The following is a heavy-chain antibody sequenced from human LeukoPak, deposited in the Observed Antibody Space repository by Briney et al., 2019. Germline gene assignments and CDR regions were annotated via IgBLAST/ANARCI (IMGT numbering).Heavy chain of an antibody. Sequence: PSQTLSLTCTVSGGSINSGDYIWTWIRQPPGKGLEWIGRFHHGGSPSYNPSLQSRVTISADTSKNHFSLNLRSVSDADTAVYYCARGLTTDKIDYWGQGTLATVSS. CDR1: GGSINSGDYI. CDR2: FHHGGSP. CDR3: ARGLTTDKIDY. V-gene: IGHV4-30-4*01. D-gene: IGHD4-17*01. J-gene: IGHJ4*02.